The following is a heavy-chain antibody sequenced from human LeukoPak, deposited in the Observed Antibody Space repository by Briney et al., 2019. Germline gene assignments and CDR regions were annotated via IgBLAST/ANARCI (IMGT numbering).Heavy chain of an antibody. D-gene: IGHD3-10*02. Sequence: GGSLRLSCAASRFTFSSYEMNWVRQAPGKGLEWASYISSSGSTIYYADSVKGRFTISRDNAKNSLYLQMNSLRAEDTAVYYCAELGITMIGGVWGKGTTVTISS. V-gene: IGHV3-48*03. CDR3: AELGITMIGGV. CDR1: RFTFSSYE. J-gene: IGHJ6*04. CDR2: ISSSGSTI.